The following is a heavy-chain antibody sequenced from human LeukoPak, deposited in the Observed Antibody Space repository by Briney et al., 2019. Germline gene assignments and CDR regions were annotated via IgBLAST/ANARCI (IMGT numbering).Heavy chain of an antibody. J-gene: IGHJ4*02. CDR3: ARGMPYYYDSSGYSSFDY. D-gene: IGHD3-22*01. Sequence: ASVKVSCKASGYTFTSYGISWVRQAPGQGLEWMGWISAYNGNTNYAQKLQGRVTMTTDTSTSTAYMELRSLRSDDTAVYYCARGMPYYYDSSGYSSFDYWGQGTLVTVSS. CDR2: ISAYNGNT. V-gene: IGHV1-18*01. CDR1: GYTFTSYG.